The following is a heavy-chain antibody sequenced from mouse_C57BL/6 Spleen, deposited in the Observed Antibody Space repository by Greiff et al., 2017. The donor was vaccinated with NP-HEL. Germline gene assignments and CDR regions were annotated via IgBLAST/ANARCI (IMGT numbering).Heavy chain of an antibody. CDR1: GYAFSSYW. CDR3: ARFGAYYSNYDAMDY. J-gene: IGHJ4*01. D-gene: IGHD2-5*01. Sequence: QVQLKESGAELVKPGASVKISCKASGYAFSSYWMNWVKQRPGKGLEWIGQIYPGDGDTNYNGKFKGKATLTADKSSSTAYMQLSSLTSEDSAVYFCARFGAYYSNYDAMDYWGQGTSVTVSS. V-gene: IGHV1-80*01. CDR2: IYPGDGDT.